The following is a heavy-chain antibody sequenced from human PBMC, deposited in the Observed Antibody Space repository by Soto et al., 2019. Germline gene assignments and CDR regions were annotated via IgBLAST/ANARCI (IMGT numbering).Heavy chain of an antibody. CDR1: GGSVNSGNYY. CDR3: ARVERGTATTVVDAFDI. CDR2: MSHSGGT. Sequence: SETLSLTCAVFGGSVNSGNYYWSWIRQPSGKGLEWIGEMSHSGGTHFNPSLKSRVTISVDTSKNQFSLKMSSVTAADTALYYCARVERGTATTVVDAFDIWGPRTMVTVSS. V-gene: IGHV4-61*01. J-gene: IGHJ3*02. D-gene: IGHD1-1*01.